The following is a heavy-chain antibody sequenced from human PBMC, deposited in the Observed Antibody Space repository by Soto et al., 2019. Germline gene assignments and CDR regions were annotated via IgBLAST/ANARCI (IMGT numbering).Heavy chain of an antibody. CDR1: GFTFSNYW. CDR3: ARVFVAAAGTVGY. J-gene: IGHJ4*02. Sequence: GGSLRLSCAASGFTFSNYWMHWVRQAPGKGLVWVSRINSDGSSTNYADSVKGRFTISRDNAKNTLYLQMNSLRAEDTAVYYCARVFVAAAGTVGYWGQGTLVTVSS. D-gene: IGHD6-13*01. V-gene: IGHV3-74*01. CDR2: INSDGSST.